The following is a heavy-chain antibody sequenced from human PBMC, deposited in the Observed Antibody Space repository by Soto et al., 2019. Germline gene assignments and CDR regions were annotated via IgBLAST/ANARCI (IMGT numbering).Heavy chain of an antibody. V-gene: IGHV1-3*01. CDR1: GYTFTSYA. J-gene: IGHJ5*02. CDR3: ARADYDSSGYWWFDP. Sequence: ASVKVCCKASGYTFTSYAMHWVRQAPGQRLEWMGWITAGNGNTKYSQKFQGRVTITRDTSASTAYMELSSLRSEDTAVYYCARADYDSSGYWWFDPWGQGTLVTVSS. CDR2: ITAGNGNT. D-gene: IGHD3-22*01.